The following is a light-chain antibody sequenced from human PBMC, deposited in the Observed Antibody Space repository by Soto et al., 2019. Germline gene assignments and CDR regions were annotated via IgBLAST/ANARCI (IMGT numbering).Light chain of an antibody. Sequence: DIQLTQSPSVLSASVGDSVTITCRASQGTSSYLAWFQQKPGRAPKLLIYGASTLQSGVPARFSGSGSGTDFTLTISNLQPEDFATYYCQQLNAYPLTFGQGTRLEIK. V-gene: IGKV1-9*01. CDR1: QGTSSY. CDR2: GAS. CDR3: QQLNAYPLT. J-gene: IGKJ5*01.